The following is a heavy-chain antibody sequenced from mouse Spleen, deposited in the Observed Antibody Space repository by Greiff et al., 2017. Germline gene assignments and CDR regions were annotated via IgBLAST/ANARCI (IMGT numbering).Heavy chain of an antibody. J-gene: IGHJ3*01. CDR2: ISYDGSN. CDR1: GYSITSGYY. V-gene: IGHV3-6*02. D-gene: IGHD2-1*01. CDR3: ARDLLP. Sequence: EVQLQESGPGLVKPSQSLSLTCSVTGYSITSGYYWNWIRQFPGNKLEWMGYISYDGSNNYNPSLKNRISITRDTSKNQFFLKLNSVTTEDTATYYCARDLLPWSQGTLVTVSA.